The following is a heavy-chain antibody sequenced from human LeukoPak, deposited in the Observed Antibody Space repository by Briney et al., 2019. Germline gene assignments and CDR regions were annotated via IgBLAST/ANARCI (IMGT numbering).Heavy chain of an antibody. CDR3: ARASWGGSSWFNPNY. J-gene: IGHJ6*02. Sequence: GGSLRLSCAASGFTFSSYGMHWVRQAPGKGLEWVAVIWYDGSNKYYADSVKGRFTISRDNSKNTLYLQMNSLRAEDTAVYYCARASWGGSSWFNPNYWGQGTTVTVSS. V-gene: IGHV3-33*01. CDR2: IWYDGSNK. CDR1: GFTFSSYG. D-gene: IGHD6-13*01.